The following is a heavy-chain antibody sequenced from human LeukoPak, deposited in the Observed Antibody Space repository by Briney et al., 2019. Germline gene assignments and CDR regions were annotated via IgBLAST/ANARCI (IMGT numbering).Heavy chain of an antibody. J-gene: IGHJ6*02. CDR1: GGSISSYY. D-gene: IGHD3-9*01. V-gene: IGHV4-59*01. CDR3: GLGDTYYNGMDV. CDR2: IFHSGTT. Sequence: SETLSLTCTVSGGSISSYYWSWIRQPPGKGLEWIGYIFHSGTTNYNPSLKSRVTISLDTSKSQFSLRLSSVTAADTAVYYCGLGDTYYNGMDVWGQGTTVTVSS.